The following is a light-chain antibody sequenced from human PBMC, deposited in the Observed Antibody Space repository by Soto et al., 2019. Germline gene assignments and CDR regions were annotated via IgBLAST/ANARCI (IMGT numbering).Light chain of an antibody. Sequence: DVVMTQSPLSLPVTLGQPASISCRSSQSLAYSDGNTYLNWFQQRPGQSPRRLIYKVYNRDSGVPDRFSGSGSGTDFTLKISRVEAEDVGVYYCMQGTPWPPYTFGQGTKLEIK. CDR2: KVY. J-gene: IGKJ2*01. CDR3: MQGTPWPPYT. V-gene: IGKV2-30*01. CDR1: QSLAYSDGNTY.